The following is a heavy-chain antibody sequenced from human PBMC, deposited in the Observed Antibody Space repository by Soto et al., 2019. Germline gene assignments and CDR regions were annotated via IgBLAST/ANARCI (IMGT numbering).Heavy chain of an antibody. CDR2: IKQDGSEK. J-gene: IGHJ4*02. Sequence: GGSLRLSCGASGFTFSSYWMSWVRQAPGKGLEWVANIKQDGSEKYYVDSVKGRFTISRDNAKNSLYLQMNSLRAEDTAVYYCAREYGYYFDYWGQGTLVTVSS. V-gene: IGHV3-7*01. CDR3: AREYGYYFDY. CDR1: GFTFSSYW. D-gene: IGHD4-17*01.